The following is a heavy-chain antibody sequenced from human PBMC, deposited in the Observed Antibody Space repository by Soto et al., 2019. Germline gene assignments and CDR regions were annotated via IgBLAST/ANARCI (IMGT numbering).Heavy chain of an antibody. CDR1: GFTFSDCY. CDR2: IVSSGSHK. D-gene: IGHD1-20*01. V-gene: IGHV3-21*01. CDR3: ASLTITGTTAPYHYNMDV. Sequence: KPGGSLRLSCAASGFTFSDCYMSWVRQSPGKGLEWVSSIVSSGSHKYYADSVKGRFTISRDNAKNSLYLQMNSLRAEDTAVYYCASLTITGTTAPYHYNMDVWGQGTTVTVSS. J-gene: IGHJ6*02.